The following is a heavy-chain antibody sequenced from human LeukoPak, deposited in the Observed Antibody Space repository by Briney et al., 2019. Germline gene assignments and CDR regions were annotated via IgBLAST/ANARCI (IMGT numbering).Heavy chain of an antibody. CDR3: AKALEQETVIALDS. CDR1: GSTFSTYA. V-gene: IGHV3-23*01. D-gene: IGHD6-13*01. Sequence: PGGSLRLSCAASGSTFSTYAMSWVRQAPGKGLEWVSAISGSGGSTYYADSVKGRFTVPRDNFKNTLYLQMNSLRAEDTSIYFCAKALEQETVIALDSWGQGTLVTVSS. CDR2: ISGSGGST. J-gene: IGHJ4*02.